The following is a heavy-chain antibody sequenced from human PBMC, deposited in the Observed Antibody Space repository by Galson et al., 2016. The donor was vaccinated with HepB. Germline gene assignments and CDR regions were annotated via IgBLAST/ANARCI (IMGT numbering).Heavy chain of an antibody. D-gene: IGHD3-10*01. CDR1: GFPFSSYS. V-gene: IGHV3-21*01. J-gene: IGHJ6*03. CDR3: ASDTLVVSRGVIFYMDV. Sequence: SLRLSCAASGFPFSSYSMNWVRQASGKGLEWVSSISGSYYTNYADSVKGRFTISRDNAKNSVYLQINSLRAEDTAVYYCASDTLVVSRGVIFYMDVWGKGTTVTVAS. CDR2: ISGSYYT.